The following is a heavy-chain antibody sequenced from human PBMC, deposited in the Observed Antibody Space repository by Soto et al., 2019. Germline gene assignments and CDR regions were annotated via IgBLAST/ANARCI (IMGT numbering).Heavy chain of an antibody. CDR3: TRDGYSSSWLRDY. V-gene: IGHV3-49*03. CDR2: IRSKAYGGTT. D-gene: IGHD6-13*01. CDR1: GFTFGDYA. Sequence: GGSLRLSCTASGFTFGDYAMSWFRQAPGKGLEWVGFIRSKAYGGTTEYAASVKGRFTISRDDSKSIAYLQMNSLKTEDTAVYYCTRDGYSSSWLRDYWGQGTLVTVSS. J-gene: IGHJ4*02.